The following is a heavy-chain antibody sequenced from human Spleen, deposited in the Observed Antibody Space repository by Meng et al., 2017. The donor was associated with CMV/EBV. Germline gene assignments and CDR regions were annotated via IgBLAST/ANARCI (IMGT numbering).Heavy chain of an antibody. CDR1: GFTFSTYW. CDR3: ARSRDGPPYYFDY. Sequence: GVLKISCAASGFTFSTYWMTWVRQAPGKGLEWVANIKQDGSEKYYADSVKGRFTISRDNAKNSLYLQMNSLRAEDTAVYYCARSRDGPPYYFDYWGQGTLVTVSS. CDR2: IKQDGSEK. V-gene: IGHV3-7*01. J-gene: IGHJ4*02.